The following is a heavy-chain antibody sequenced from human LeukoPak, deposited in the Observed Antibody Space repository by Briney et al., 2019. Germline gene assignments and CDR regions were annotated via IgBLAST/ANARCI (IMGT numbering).Heavy chain of an antibody. Sequence: GGTLRLSCAASGFTFSSYGMSWVRQAPGKGLEWVANIKQDGSEKHYVDSVKGRFTISRDNARNSLYLQMNSLRAEDTAVYYCARAAENYGGRFDSWGQGTLVTVSS. D-gene: IGHD3-16*01. J-gene: IGHJ4*02. CDR1: GFTFSSYG. CDR2: IKQDGSEK. CDR3: ARAAENYGGRFDS. V-gene: IGHV3-7*01.